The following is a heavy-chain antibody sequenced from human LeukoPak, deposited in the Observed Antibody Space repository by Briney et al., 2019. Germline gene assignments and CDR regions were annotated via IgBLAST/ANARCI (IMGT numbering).Heavy chain of an antibody. Sequence: GGSLRLSCAASGFTFLTYAMSWVRQAPGKGLQWVSVIRDSGASTYYADSVKGRFTISRDNSKNTLYLQMNSLRAEDTAVYYCAREDGDYVVDYWGQGTLVTVSS. D-gene: IGHD4-17*01. CDR3: AREDGDYVVDY. CDR2: IRDSGAST. CDR1: GFTFLTYA. V-gene: IGHV3-23*01. J-gene: IGHJ4*02.